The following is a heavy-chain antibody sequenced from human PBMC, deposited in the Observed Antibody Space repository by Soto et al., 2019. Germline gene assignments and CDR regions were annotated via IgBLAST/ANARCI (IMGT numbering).Heavy chain of an antibody. CDR1: GFTFSSYA. J-gene: IGHJ4*02. Sequence: GGSLRLSCSASGFTFSSYAMHWVRQAPGKGLEYVSAISSNGGSTYYADSVKGRFTISRDNSKNTLYLQMSSLRAEDTAVYYCVKGSGHIVVVTAAFDYWGKGTLVTVSS. CDR2: ISSNGGST. CDR3: VKGSGHIVVVTAAFDY. D-gene: IGHD2-21*02. V-gene: IGHV3-64D*06.